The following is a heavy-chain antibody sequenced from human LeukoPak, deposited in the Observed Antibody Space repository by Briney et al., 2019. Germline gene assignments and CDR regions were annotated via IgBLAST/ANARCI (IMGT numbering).Heavy chain of an antibody. CDR3: AKDSHRAFDY. CDR1: GFTFSNYW. J-gene: IGHJ4*02. D-gene: IGHD1-14*01. CDR2: IHPDGSAK. Sequence: GGSLRLSCAASGFTFSNYWMRWARQAPGKGLEWVANIHPDGSAKYYVDSVKGRFTISRDNAENSLYLQMNSLRDEDTAVYYCAKDSHRAFDYWGRGTLVTVSS. V-gene: IGHV3-7*01.